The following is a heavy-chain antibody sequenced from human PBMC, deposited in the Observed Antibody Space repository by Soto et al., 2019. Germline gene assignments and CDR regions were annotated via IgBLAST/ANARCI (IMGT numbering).Heavy chain of an antibody. CDR1: GGSVNSYH. CDR2: IYHSGST. Sequence: QVQLQESGPGLVKSSETLSLTCTVSGGSVNSYHWSWIRQPPGKRLEWIGYIYHSGSTNYNPSLKSRVTISRDTSKNQFSLNLTSVTAADTAVYYCARRGTGSYYLAFDIWGQGTMVTVSS. V-gene: IGHV4-59*02. CDR3: ARRGTGSYYLAFDI. J-gene: IGHJ3*02. D-gene: IGHD3-10*01.